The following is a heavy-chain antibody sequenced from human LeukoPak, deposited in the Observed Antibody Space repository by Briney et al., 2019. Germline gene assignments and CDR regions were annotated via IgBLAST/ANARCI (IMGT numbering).Heavy chain of an antibody. V-gene: IGHV1-18*01. CDR3: ARDPSNTSGRYAYFDS. Sequence: ASVKVSCKASGFTFTHYGITWVRQAPGQGLEWMGWISAYNGDTKNAQKFQGRVTMTTDTSTTTAYMELRSLTSDDTAIYFYARDPSNTSGRYAYFDSWGQGTLVTVSS. D-gene: IGHD6-19*01. CDR2: ISAYNGDT. J-gene: IGHJ4*02. CDR1: GFTFTHYG.